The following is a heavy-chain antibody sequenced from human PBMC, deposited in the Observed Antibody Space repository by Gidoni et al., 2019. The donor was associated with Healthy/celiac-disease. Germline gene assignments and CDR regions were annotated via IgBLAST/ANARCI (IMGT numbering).Heavy chain of an antibody. CDR3: ARGGFVVRGVIYYYGMDV. CDR1: GGSISSYY. V-gene: IGHV4-59*01. J-gene: IGHJ6*02. Sequence: QVQLQESGPGLVKPSETLSLTCTVSGGSISSYYWSWIRQPPGKGLEWIGYIYYSGSTNYNPSLKSRVTISVDTSKNQFSLKLSSVTAADTAVYYCARGGFVVRGVIYYYGMDVWGQGTTVTVSS. D-gene: IGHD3-10*01. CDR2: IYYSGST.